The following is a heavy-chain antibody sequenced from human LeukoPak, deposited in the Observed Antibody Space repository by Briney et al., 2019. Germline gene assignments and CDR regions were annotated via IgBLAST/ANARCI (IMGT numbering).Heavy chain of an antibody. V-gene: IGHV3-11*01. CDR3: ARSSADYDYVWGSYRSHTHFDY. Sequence: GGSLRLSCAASGFTFSDYYMSWIRQAPGKGLEWVSYISSSGSTIYYADSVKGRFTISRDNAKNSLYLQMNSLSAEDTAVYYCARSSADYDYVWGSYRSHTHFDYWGQGTLVTVSS. CDR2: ISSSGSTI. D-gene: IGHD3-16*02. J-gene: IGHJ4*02. CDR1: GFTFSDYY.